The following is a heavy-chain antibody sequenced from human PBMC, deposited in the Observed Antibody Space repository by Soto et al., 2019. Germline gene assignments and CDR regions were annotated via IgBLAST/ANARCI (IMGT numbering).Heavy chain of an antibody. CDR2: INTSNDNK. V-gene: IGHV1-18*01. D-gene: IGHD3-3*01. CDR3: ARGGYDFWSGYYTGPDYYYGMDV. Sequence: ASVKVSCKASGYTFTNYGISWVRQAPGEGLEWVGWINTSNDNKLYAQKLQGRLTLTTDTSTSTAYMDLTSLRSEDTAVYYCARGGYDFWSGYYTGPDYYYGMDVWGHGTTVTVSS. J-gene: IGHJ6*02. CDR1: GYTFTNYG.